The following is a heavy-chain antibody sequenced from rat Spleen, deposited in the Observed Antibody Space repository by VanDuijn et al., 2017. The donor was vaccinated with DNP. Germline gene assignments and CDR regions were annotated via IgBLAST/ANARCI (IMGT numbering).Heavy chain of an antibody. Sequence: EVQLVESGGGLVQPGRSMRLSCAASGFTFSDYYLAWVRQAPTKGLEWVASISGGGGNTYYRDSVKGRFTISRDNAKSTLYLQMDSLRSEDTATYYCAGRPPPTRGPFDYWGQGVTVTVSS. CDR3: AGRPPPTRGPFDY. V-gene: IGHV5-25*01. CDR1: GFTFSDYY. J-gene: IGHJ2*01. CDR2: ISGGGGNT. D-gene: IGHD1-4*01.